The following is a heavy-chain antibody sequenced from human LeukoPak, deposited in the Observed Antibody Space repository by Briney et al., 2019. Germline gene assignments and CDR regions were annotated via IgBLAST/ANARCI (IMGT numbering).Heavy chain of an antibody. J-gene: IGHJ4*02. V-gene: IGHV1-69*04. CDR1: GGTFSSYA. Sequence: SVKVSCKASGGTFSSYAISWVRQAPGQGLEWMGRIIPILGIANYAQKFQGRVTITADKSTSTAYMELSSLRSEDTAVYYCARDGDSGSGGGCLDYWGQGTLVTVSS. CDR3: ARDGDSGSGGGCLDY. CDR2: IIPILGIA. D-gene: IGHD1-26*01.